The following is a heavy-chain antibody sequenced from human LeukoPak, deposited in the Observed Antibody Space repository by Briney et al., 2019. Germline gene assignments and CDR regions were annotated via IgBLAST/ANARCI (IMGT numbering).Heavy chain of an antibody. J-gene: IGHJ6*02. D-gene: IGHD3-22*01. CDR1: GYTFTSYG. CDR2: ISAYNGNT. Sequence: ASVKVSCKASGYTFTSYGISWVRQAPGQGLEWMGWISAYNGNTNYAQKLQGRVTMTTDTSTSTAYMELRSLRSDDTAVYYCARDVPYDSSGYYYYYYYYGMDVWGQGTTVTVSS. V-gene: IGHV1-18*01. CDR3: ARDVPYDSSGYYYYYYYYGMDV.